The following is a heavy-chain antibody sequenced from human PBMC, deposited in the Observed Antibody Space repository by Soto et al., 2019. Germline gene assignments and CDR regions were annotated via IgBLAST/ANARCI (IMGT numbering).Heavy chain of an antibody. J-gene: IGHJ4*02. V-gene: IGHV3-21*01. CDR3: AREDGVVGSSSAFDH. Sequence: EVQVVESGGGLVKPGGSLRLSRVFCGFTFSTYTMNWVRQAPGKGLEWVSSINGRSNYVYYADSVKGRFTISRDNAKNSLYLQMNRLRAEDTAIYYCAREDGVVGSSSAFDHWGLGTLVTVSS. CDR1: GFTFSTYT. CDR2: INGRSNYV. D-gene: IGHD1-26*01.